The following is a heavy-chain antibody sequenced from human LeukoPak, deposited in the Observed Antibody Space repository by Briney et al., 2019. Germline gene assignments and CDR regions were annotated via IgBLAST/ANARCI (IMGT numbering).Heavy chain of an antibody. Sequence: ASVKVSCKASGCTFTSYAMHWVRQAPGQRLEWMGWINAGNGNTKYSQKFQGRATITRDTSASTAYMELSSLRSEDTAVYYCAREETDRSGWDWGQGTLVTVSS. V-gene: IGHV1-3*01. J-gene: IGHJ4*02. CDR3: AREETDRSGWD. CDR1: GCTFTSYA. CDR2: INAGNGNT. D-gene: IGHD6-19*01.